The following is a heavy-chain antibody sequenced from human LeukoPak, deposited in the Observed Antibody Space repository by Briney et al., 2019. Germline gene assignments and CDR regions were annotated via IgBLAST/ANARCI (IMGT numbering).Heavy chain of an antibody. CDR1: GGSISSYY. D-gene: IGHD6-6*01. CDR2: IYYTGST. V-gene: IGHV4-59*08. Sequence: SETLSLTCTVSGGSISSYYWSWIRQPPGEGLQWIGYIYYTGSTNYNPSLKSRVTISVDTSKNQFSLKLSSVTAADTAVYYCARQNGQLVNYWGQGILVTVSS. J-gene: IGHJ4*02. CDR3: ARQNGQLVNY.